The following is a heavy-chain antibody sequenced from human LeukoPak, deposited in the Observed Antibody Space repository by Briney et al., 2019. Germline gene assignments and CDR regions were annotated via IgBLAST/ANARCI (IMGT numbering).Heavy chain of an antibody. V-gene: IGHV3-43*02. J-gene: IGHJ4*02. CDR3: ASYGPEMATITGY. CDR2: ISGDGGST. CDR1: GFTFDDYA. D-gene: IGHD5-24*01. Sequence: GGSLRLSCAASGFTFDDYAMHWVQQAPGKGLEWVSLISGDGGSTYYADSVKGRFTISRDNSKNSLYLQMNSLTTEDTALYYCASYGPEMATITGYWGQGTLVTVSS.